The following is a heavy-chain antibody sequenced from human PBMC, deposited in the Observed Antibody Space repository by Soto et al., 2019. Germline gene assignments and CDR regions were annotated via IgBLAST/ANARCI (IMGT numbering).Heavy chain of an antibody. CDR2: IYYSGST. V-gene: IGHV4-30-4*01. Sequence: SETLSLTCTVSGGSISSGDYYWSWIRQPPGKGLEWIGYIYYSGSTYYNPSPKSRVTISVDTSKNQFSLKLSSVTAADTAVYYCARIHYDILTGYSYDYWGQGTLVTVSS. CDR3: ARIHYDILTGYSYDY. CDR1: GGSISSGDYY. D-gene: IGHD3-9*01. J-gene: IGHJ4*02.